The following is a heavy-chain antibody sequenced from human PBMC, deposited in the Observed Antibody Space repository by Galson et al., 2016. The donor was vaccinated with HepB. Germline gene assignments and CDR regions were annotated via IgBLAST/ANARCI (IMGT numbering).Heavy chain of an antibody. D-gene: IGHD3-22*01. CDR3: ARDSSGLIKGFDY. CDR1: GFNFSTYA. Sequence: LRLSCAASGFNFSTYAMHWVRQAPGRGLEWVAVISFDGNTKYYADSVKGRCTVSRDNSKNTLYLQMNSLRAEDTAVYYCARDSSGLIKGFDYWGQGTLLTVSS. J-gene: IGHJ4*02. V-gene: IGHV3-30-3*01. CDR2: ISFDGNTK.